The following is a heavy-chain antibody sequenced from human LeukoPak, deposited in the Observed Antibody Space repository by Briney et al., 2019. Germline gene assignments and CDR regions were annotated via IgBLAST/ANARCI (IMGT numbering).Heavy chain of an antibody. Sequence: ASVKVSCKASGYTFTSYYMHWVRQAPGQGLEWMGIINPSGGSTSYARKFQGRVTMTRDTSTSTVYMELSSLRSEDTAVYYCARAYYYDSSGYSRFDPWGQGTLVTVSS. CDR3: ARAYYYDSSGYSRFDP. CDR1: GYTFTSYY. J-gene: IGHJ5*02. D-gene: IGHD3-22*01. CDR2: INPSGGST. V-gene: IGHV1-46*01.